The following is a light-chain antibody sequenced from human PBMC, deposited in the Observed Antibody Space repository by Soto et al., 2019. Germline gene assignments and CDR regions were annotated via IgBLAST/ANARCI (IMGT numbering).Light chain of an antibody. CDR3: QQYVSIPLT. CDR2: GAS. V-gene: IGKV3-20*01. J-gene: IGKJ4*01. Sequence: EIVLTQSPGTLSLSQGQRAPLSCRAIKRVGTYLAWYQQKPGKAPRLLIYGASSRATGIPDRFSGSGSGTDVTLTISRLEPEDSAVYYCQQYVSIPLTFGGGTKVEIK. CDR1: KRVGTY.